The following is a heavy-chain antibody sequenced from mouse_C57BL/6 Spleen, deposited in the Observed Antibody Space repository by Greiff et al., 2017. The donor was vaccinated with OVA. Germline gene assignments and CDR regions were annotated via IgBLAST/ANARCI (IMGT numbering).Heavy chain of an antibody. CDR2: IRLKSDNYAT. CDR1: GFTFSNYW. Sequence: EVHLVESGGGLVQPGGSMKLSCVASGFTFSNYWMNWVRQSPEKGLEWVAQIRLKSDNYATHYAESVKGRFTISRDDSKSSVYLQMNNLRAEDTGIYYCTSPYYGNYPWFAYWGQGTLVTVSA. V-gene: IGHV6-3*01. D-gene: IGHD2-1*01. J-gene: IGHJ3*01. CDR3: TSPYYGNYPWFAY.